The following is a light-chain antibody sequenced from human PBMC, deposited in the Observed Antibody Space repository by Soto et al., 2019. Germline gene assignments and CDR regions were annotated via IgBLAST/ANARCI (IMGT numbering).Light chain of an antibody. CDR2: GAS. CDR3: QQYSNWPT. CDR1: QSVSAN. V-gene: IGKV3-15*01. Sequence: EIVMTQSPATLSVSPGERATLSCRASQSVSANLAWYQQKPGQAPRLLIYGASTRATGIAARFSGSGSGTEFTLTISSLQSEDFAVYYCQQYSNWPTFGQGTKVDIK. J-gene: IGKJ1*01.